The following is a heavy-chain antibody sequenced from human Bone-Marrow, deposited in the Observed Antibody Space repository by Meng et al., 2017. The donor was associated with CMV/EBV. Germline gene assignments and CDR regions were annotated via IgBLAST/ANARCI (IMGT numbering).Heavy chain of an antibody. V-gene: IGHV5-51*01. Sequence: GGSLRLSCKGSGYSFTSYWIGWVRQMPGKGLEWMGIIYPGDSDTRYSPSFQGQVTISADKSISTAYLQWSSLKASDTAMYYCARHQGYSSSWYFNYYYGMDVWGQGTTVTGSS. D-gene: IGHD6-13*01. CDR2: IYPGDSDT. CDR3: ARHQGYSSSWYFNYYYGMDV. J-gene: IGHJ6*01. CDR1: GYSFTSYW.